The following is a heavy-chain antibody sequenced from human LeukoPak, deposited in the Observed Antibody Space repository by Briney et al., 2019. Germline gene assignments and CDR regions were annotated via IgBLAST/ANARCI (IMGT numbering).Heavy chain of an antibody. CDR2: ISSSGSTI. CDR1: GFTFSSYE. V-gene: IGHV3-48*03. Sequence: GGSLRLSCAASGFTFSSYEMNWVRQAPGKGLEWVSYISSSGSTIYYADSVKGRFTISRDNAKNSLYLQMNSLRAEDTAVYYCAKVHFTYYYDSSGYDYWGQGTLVTVSS. J-gene: IGHJ4*02. CDR3: AKVHFTYYYDSSGYDY. D-gene: IGHD3-22*01.